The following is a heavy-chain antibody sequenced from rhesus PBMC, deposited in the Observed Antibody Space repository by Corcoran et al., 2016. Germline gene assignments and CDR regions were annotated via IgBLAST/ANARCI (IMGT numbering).Heavy chain of an antibody. CDR3: ASSYSSGWYSPFDY. CDR2: IGPGGDT. V-gene: IGHV3-72*01. J-gene: IGHJ4*01. CDR1: GFTFSSYA. D-gene: IGHD6-31*01. Sequence: EVQLVESGGGLVQPGGSLRLSCAASGFTFSSYAMQWVAQAPGKGLEWVSAIGPGGDTYYADAVKGRFTISRDNAKNSLYLQMNSLRAEDTAVYYCASSYSSGWYSPFDYWGQGVLVTVSS.